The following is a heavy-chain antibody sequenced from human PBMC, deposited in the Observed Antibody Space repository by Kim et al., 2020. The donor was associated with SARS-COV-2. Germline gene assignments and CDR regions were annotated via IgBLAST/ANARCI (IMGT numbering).Heavy chain of an antibody. V-gene: IGHV4-4*07. CDR3: ARADIVVVPAAIRDWYFDL. J-gene: IGHJ2*01. CDR2: IYTSGST. D-gene: IGHD2-2*02. Sequence: SETLSLTCTVSGGSISSYYWSWIRQPAGKGLEWIGRIYTSGSTNYNPSLKSRVTMSVDTSKNQFSLKLSSVTAADTAVYYCARADIVVVPAAIRDWYFDLWGRGTLVTVSS. CDR1: GGSISSYY.